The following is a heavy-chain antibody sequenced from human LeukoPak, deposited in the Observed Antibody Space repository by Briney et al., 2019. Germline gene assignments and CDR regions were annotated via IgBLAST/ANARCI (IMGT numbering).Heavy chain of an antibody. CDR1: GYTFTSYA. V-gene: IGHV7-4-1*01. CDR2: TNTNTGNP. Sequence: ASVKVSCKASGYTFTSYALNWVRQAPGQGLEWMGWTNTNTGNPTYAQGFTGRFVFSLDTSVSTAYLQIGSLKAEDTAVYYCARGAHTYYYISSGYYPFDYWGQGTLVTVSS. CDR3: ARGAHTYYYISSGYYPFDY. D-gene: IGHD3-22*01. J-gene: IGHJ4*02.